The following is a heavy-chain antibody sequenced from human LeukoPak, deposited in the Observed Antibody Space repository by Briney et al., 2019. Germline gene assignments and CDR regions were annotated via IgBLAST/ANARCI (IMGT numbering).Heavy chain of an antibody. J-gene: IGHJ6*03. CDR3: ARAQIDISGPDYYYYMDV. CDR1: GGTFSSYA. D-gene: IGHD1-20*01. Sequence: SVKVSCKASGGTFSSYAISWVRQAPGQGLKWMGGIIPIFGTANYAQKFQGRVTITADESTSTAYMELSSLRSEDTAVYYCARAQIDISGPDYYYYMDVWAKGPRSPSP. CDR2: IIPIFGTA. V-gene: IGHV1-69*13.